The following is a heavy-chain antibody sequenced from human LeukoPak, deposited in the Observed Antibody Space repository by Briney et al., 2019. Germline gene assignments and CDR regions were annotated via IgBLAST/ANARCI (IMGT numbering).Heavy chain of an antibody. J-gene: IGHJ4*02. CDR1: GFTFSSYG. V-gene: IGHV3-30*18. CDR2: ISYDGSNK. D-gene: IGHD3-10*01. CDR3: AKDFSIGAYYGSGSDY. Sequence: GGYLRRSCAASGFTFSSYGMDWVRQAPGKGLEWVAVISYDGSNKYYADSVKGRFTISRDNSKNTLYLQMNSLRAEDTAVYYCAKDFSIGAYYGSGSDYWGQGTLVTVSS.